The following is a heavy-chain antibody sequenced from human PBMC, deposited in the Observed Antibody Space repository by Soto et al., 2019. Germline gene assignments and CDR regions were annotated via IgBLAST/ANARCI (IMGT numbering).Heavy chain of an antibody. CDR2: ISAYNGNT. J-gene: IGHJ4*02. CDR1: GYTFTSYG. CDR3: ARDDSVSSPHTPVLRFFEWFLAY. V-gene: IGHV1-18*01. Sequence: QVQLVQSGAEVKKPGASVKVSCKASGYTFTSYGISWVRQATGQGLAWMGWISAYNGNTHYAQKLQGRVTMTTDTSTSTAYMEMRSLRSYDTAVYYCARDDSVSSPHTPVLRFFEWFLAYWGQGTLVTVSS. D-gene: IGHD3-3*01.